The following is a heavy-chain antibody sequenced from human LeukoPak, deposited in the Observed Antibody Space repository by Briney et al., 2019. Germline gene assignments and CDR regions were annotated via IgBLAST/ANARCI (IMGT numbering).Heavy chain of an antibody. J-gene: IGHJ6*03. CDR3: ARLVADYYYYYYMDV. CDR1: GFTVSSNY. CDR2: IYSGGST. D-gene: IGHD2-15*01. Sequence: GGSLRLSCAASGFTVSSNYMSWVRQAPGKGLEWVSVIYSGGSTYYADSVKGRFTISRDNSKNTLYLQMNSLRAEDTAVYYCARLVADYYYYYYMDVWGKGTTVTVSS. V-gene: IGHV3-53*01.